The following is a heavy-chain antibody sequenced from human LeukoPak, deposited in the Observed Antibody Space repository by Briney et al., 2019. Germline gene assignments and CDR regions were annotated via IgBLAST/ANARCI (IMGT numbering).Heavy chain of an antibody. J-gene: IGHJ5*02. CDR2: ISYDGSNK. D-gene: IGHD2-2*01. CDR1: GFTVSSNY. V-gene: IGHV3-30*18. CDR3: AKDGISSTSRGWFDP. Sequence: GGSLRLSCAASGFTVSSNYMSWVRQAPGKGLEWVAVISYDGSNKYYADSVKGRFTISRDNSKNTLYLQMNSLRAEDTAVYYCAKDGISSTSRGWFDPWGQGTLVTVSS.